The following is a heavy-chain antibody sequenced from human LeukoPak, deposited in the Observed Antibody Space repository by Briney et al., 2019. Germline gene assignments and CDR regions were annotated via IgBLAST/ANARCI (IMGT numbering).Heavy chain of an antibody. CDR3: ARDLGDGDYRSY. J-gene: IGHJ4*02. D-gene: IGHD4-17*01. CDR1: GYTFTSYG. Sequence: GASVKVSCKASGYTFTSYGISWVRQAPGQGLEWMGWISAYNGNTNYAQKVQGRVTMTTDTSTSTAYLELRSLRADDTAVYYCARDLGDGDYRSYWGQGTLVTVSS. CDR2: ISAYNGNT. V-gene: IGHV1-18*01.